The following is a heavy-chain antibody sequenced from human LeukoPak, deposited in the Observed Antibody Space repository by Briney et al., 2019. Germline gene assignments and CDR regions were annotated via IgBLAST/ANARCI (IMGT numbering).Heavy chain of an antibody. V-gene: IGHV1-2*02. CDR3: AKGRVVAGSKSLTYHWFDP. Sequence: ASVKVSCKASGYAFTAYYIHWVRQAPGQGLEWMGWINPNSGGTKYAQKFQGRVTMTRDTSITTAYMGLSRLRSDDTAVYYCAKGRVVAGSKSLTYHWFDPWGQGTLVTVSS. CDR2: INPNSGGT. D-gene: IGHD6-19*01. CDR1: GYAFTAYY. J-gene: IGHJ5*02.